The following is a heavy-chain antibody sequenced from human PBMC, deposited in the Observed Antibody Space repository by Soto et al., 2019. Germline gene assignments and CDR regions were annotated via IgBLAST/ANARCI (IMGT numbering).Heavy chain of an antibody. V-gene: IGHV1-69*02. Sequence: QVQLVQSGAEVKKPGSSVKVSCKASGGTFSSYTISWVRQAPGQGLEWMGRIIPTLGIANYARKFQGRVTITADKSTSTAYMELSSLRSEDTAVYYCARDGYSGYDRNNTLWVAFDIWGQGTMVTVSS. J-gene: IGHJ3*02. CDR1: GGTFSSYT. CDR3: ARDGYSGYDRNNTLWVAFDI. CDR2: IIPTLGIA. D-gene: IGHD5-12*01.